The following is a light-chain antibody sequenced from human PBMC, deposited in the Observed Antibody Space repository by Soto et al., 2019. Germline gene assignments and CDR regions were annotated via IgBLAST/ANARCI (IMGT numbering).Light chain of an antibody. CDR3: SLAYSDNRV. V-gene: IGLV7-46*01. J-gene: IGLJ3*02. CDR1: TGAVTSGHY. CDR2: DTN. Sequence: QAVVTQEPSLTVSPGETVTLTCGSSTGAVTSGHYPYWFQQKPGQAPRTLIYDTNNKHSWTPARFSGSLLGGKAALTLSGAQPDDEADYYCSLAYSDNRVFGGGTKLTVL.